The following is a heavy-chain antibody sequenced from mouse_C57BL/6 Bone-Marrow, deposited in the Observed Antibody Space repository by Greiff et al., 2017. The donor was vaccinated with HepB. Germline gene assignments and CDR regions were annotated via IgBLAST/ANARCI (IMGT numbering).Heavy chain of an antibody. Sequence: EVQVVESGGGLVKPGGSLKLSCAASGFTFSDYGMHWVRQAPEKGLEWVAYISSGSSTIYYADTVKGRFTISRDNSKNTLFLQMPSLRSEDTAMYYCARPVSTVVAIDYWGQGTTLTVSS. CDR3: ARPVSTVVAIDY. D-gene: IGHD1-1*01. CDR1: GFTFSDYG. CDR2: ISSGSSTI. V-gene: IGHV5-17*01. J-gene: IGHJ2*01.